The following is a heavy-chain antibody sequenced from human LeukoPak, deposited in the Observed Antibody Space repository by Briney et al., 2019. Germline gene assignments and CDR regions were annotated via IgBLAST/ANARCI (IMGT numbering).Heavy chain of an antibody. CDR2: IFHTGRV. Sequence: PSETLSLTCTVSGSSISTVYYWGWVRQPPGKSLEWIGSIFHTGRVYYNPSLKSRVTMSLDTSQNQFSLNLGAVTAADTAIYYCTRAYRPHVVGTHYWGQGTLVAVSS. J-gene: IGHJ4*02. D-gene: IGHD2-15*01. CDR3: TRAYRPHVVGTHY. V-gene: IGHV4-38-2*02. CDR1: GSSISTVYY.